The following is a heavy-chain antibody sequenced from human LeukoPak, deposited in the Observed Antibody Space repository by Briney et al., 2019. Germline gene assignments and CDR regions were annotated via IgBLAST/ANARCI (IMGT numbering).Heavy chain of an antibody. Sequence: SETLSLTCTVSGGSISSGSYYWSWIRQPAGKGLEWIGRIYTSGSTNYNPSLKSRVTISVDTSKNQFSLKLSSVTAADTAVYYCARGGVSSSWYGESDYWGQGTLVTVSS. V-gene: IGHV4-61*02. CDR2: IYTSGST. CDR3: ARGGVSSSWYGESDY. CDR1: GGSISSGSYY. D-gene: IGHD6-13*01. J-gene: IGHJ4*02.